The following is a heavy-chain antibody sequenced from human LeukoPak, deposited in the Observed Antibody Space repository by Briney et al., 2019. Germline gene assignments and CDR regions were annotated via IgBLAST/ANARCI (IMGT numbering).Heavy chain of an antibody. CDR1: GFTFTTYA. V-gene: IGHV3-23*01. CDR3: AKDRGYSSSWGYYFDY. CDR2: ISGSGDAT. J-gene: IGHJ4*02. D-gene: IGHD6-13*01. Sequence: PGGSLRLSCVASGFTFTTYAMSWVRQAPGKGLEWVSTISGSGDATYYTDSVKGRFTISRDNPKNTLYLQMSSLRADDTAVYYCAKDRGYSSSWGYYFDYWGQGTLVTVSS.